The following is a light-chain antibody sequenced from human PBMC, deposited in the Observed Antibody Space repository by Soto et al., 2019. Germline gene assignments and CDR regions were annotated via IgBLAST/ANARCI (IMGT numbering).Light chain of an antibody. CDR1: QSISRW. J-gene: IGKJ2*01. CDR3: QQYNTYSART. CDR2: DAS. V-gene: IGKV1-5*01. Sequence: DIQMTQSPSTLSASVGDRVTITCRASQSISRWLAWYQQKPGKAPKVLIYDASSLQSGVPSRFSGSGSGTELTLTISSLQPDDLATYYCQQYNTYSARTFGQGTKLEIK.